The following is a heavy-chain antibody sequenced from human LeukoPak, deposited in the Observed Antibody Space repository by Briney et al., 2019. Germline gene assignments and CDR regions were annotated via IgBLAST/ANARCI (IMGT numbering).Heavy chain of an antibody. CDR3: EGRDGYNAVVY. V-gene: IGHV4-34*01. CDR2: INHSGST. J-gene: IGHJ4*02. CDR1: GGSFSGYY. D-gene: IGHD5-24*01. Sequence: PSETLSLTCAVYGGSFSGYYWSWIRQPPGKGLEWIGEINHSGSTNYNPSLKSRVTISVDTSKNQFSLKLSSVTAADTAVYYCEGRDGYNAVVYWGQGTLVTVSS.